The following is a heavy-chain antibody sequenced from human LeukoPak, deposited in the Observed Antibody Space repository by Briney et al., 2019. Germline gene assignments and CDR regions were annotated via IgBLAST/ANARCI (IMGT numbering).Heavy chain of an antibody. J-gene: IGHJ4*02. CDR2: IKQDGSEK. V-gene: IGHV3-7*01. CDR1: GFSFSTYW. D-gene: IGHD6-13*01. Sequence: GGSLRLSCAASGFSFSTYWMSWVRQPPGKGLEWVANIKQDGSEKYYVDSVKGRFTISRDNAKNSLYLQMNSLRAEDTAMYYCARDSAGNDYWGQGTLVTVSS. CDR3: ARDSAGNDY.